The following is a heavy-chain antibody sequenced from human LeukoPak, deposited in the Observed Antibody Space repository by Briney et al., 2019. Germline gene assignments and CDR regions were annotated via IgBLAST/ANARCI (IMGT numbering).Heavy chain of an antibody. CDR3: AREGFSGYDWDY. CDR1: GGSISSGDYY. Sequence: PSQTLSLTCTVSGGSISSGDYYWSWIRQPPGTGLEWIGYIYYSGSTYYNPSLKSRVTISVDTSKNQFSLKLSSVTAADTAVYYCAREGFSGYDWDYWGQGTLVTVSS. CDR2: IYYSGST. J-gene: IGHJ4*02. D-gene: IGHD5-12*01. V-gene: IGHV4-30-4*01.